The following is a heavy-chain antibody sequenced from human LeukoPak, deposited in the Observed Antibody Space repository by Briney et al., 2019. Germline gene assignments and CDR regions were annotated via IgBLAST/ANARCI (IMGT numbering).Heavy chain of an antibody. CDR1: AYTFTFYY. D-gene: IGHD2-2*02. CDR2: INPNSGET. CDR3: ARVYAIRSFDY. Sequence: ASVTVSFTSPAYTFTFYYMHWVRQPPGQGLEWMGWINPNSGETNYAQKFQGRVTKTRDTSINTAYMELTRLTSDDTAVYYCARVYAIRSFDYWGQGTLVTVSS. J-gene: IGHJ4*02. V-gene: IGHV1-2*02.